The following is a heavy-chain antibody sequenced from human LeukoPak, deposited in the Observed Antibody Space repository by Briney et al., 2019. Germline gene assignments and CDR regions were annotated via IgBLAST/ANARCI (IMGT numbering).Heavy chain of an antibody. CDR2: IYYSWST. V-gene: IGHV4-59*08. D-gene: IGHD6-19*01. Sequence: PSETLSLTCTVSGGSISSYYWSWIRQPPGKGLEWIGYIYYSWSTNYNPSLKSRVTISVDTSKNQFSLKLSSVTAADTAVYYCARLTPRYSSAAKGWFDPWGQGTLVTVSS. CDR3: ARLTPRYSSAAKGWFDP. J-gene: IGHJ5*02. CDR1: GGSISSYY.